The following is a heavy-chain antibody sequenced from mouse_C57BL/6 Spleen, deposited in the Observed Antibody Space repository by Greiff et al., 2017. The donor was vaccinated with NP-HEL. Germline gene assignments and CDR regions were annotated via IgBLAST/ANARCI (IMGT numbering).Heavy chain of an antibody. CDR3: ARSDYYDPLAY. CDR2: IYWDDDK. V-gene: IGHV8-12*01. CDR1: GFSLSTSGMG. Sequence: QVTLKESGPGILQSSQTLSLTCSFSGFSLSTSGMGVSWIRQPSGKGLEWLAHIYWDDDKRYNPSLKSRLTISKDTSRNQVFLKITSVDTADTATYYCARSDYYDPLAYWGQGTLVTVSA. D-gene: IGHD2-4*01. J-gene: IGHJ3*01.